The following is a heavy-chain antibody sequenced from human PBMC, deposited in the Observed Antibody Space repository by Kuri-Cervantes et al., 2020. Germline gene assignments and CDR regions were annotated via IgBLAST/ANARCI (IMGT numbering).Heavy chain of an antibody. CDR1: GGSISSGDYY. V-gene: IGHV4-30-4*01. Sequence: LRLSCTVSGGSISSGDYYWSWIRQPPGKGLEWIGYIYYSGSTYYNPSLKSRVTISVDTSKNQFSLKLSSVTAADTAVYYCARGIAVAGLFFLNWGQGTLVTVSS. J-gene: IGHJ4*02. CDR3: ARGIAVAGLFFLN. CDR2: IYYSGST. D-gene: IGHD6-19*01.